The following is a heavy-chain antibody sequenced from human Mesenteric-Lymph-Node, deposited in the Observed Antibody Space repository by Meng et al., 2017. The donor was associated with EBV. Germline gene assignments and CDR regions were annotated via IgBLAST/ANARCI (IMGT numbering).Heavy chain of an antibody. D-gene: IGHD2-21*01. J-gene: IGHJ4*02. V-gene: IGHV4-4*02. CDR1: GDSISSSNW. Sequence: QVPLEESGPGRVKPSGTLSLTCAVSGDSISSSNWWNWVRQSPGKGLEWIGEIYPTGSTNYSSSFESRVTMSVDKSKNQFSLILNSVTAADTAMYYCARGVLFRGVIDLYYFDYWGQGTLVTVSS. CDR3: ARGVLFRGVIDLYYFDY. CDR2: IYPTGST.